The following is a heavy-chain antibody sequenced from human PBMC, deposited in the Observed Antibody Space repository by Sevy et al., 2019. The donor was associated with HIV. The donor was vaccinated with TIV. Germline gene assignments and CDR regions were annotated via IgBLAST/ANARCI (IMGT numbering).Heavy chain of an antibody. J-gene: IGHJ1*01. CDR1: GYTFTSYG. Sequence: ASVKVSCKASGYTFTSYGISWVRQAPGQGLEWMGWISAYNGNTNYAQKLQGRVTMTTDTSTSTAYMELRSLRSDDTAVYYCARDPGLKHWLVQAEYFQHWGQGTLVTVSS. CDR3: ARDPGLKHWLVQAEYFQH. D-gene: IGHD6-19*01. CDR2: ISAYNGNT. V-gene: IGHV1-18*01.